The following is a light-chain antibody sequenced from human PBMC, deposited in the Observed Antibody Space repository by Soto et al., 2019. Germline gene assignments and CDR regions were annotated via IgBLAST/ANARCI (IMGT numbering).Light chain of an antibody. Sequence: QSALTQPASVSGSPGQSITISCTGTSSDVGGYNHVSWYQHSPGKAPKLRLFAVSDRPSGVSHRFSGSKSGNTASLTISGLQAEDEADYYCCSYPSLSTVVFGGGTKLTVL. CDR3: CSYPSLSTVV. CDR2: AVS. V-gene: IGLV2-14*01. J-gene: IGLJ2*01. CDR1: SSDVGGYNH.